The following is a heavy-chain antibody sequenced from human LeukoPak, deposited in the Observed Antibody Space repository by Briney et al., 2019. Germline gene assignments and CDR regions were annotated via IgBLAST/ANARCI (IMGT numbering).Heavy chain of an antibody. J-gene: IGHJ4*02. V-gene: IGHV3-30*18. CDR2: ILYDGRNK. Sequence: GRSLRLSCAASGFTFSNFAIHWVRQAPGKGLEWVAVILYDGRNKYYGDSVEGRFTISRDNSKNTVYLEMNSLRAEDTAVYYCAKDLMKTGYCSGASCYGRTDWGQGTLVTASS. CDR3: AKDLMKTGYCSGASCYGRTD. D-gene: IGHD2-15*01. CDR1: GFTFSNFA.